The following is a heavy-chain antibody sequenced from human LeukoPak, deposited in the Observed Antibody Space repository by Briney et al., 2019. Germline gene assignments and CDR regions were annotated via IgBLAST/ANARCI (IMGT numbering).Heavy chain of an antibody. CDR3: ARGLGDSSGYSDAFDI. J-gene: IGHJ3*02. D-gene: IGHD3-22*01. CDR2: IIPIFGTA. CDR1: GGTFSSYA. V-gene: IGHV1-69*13. Sequence: SVKVSCKASGGTFSSYAISWVRQAPGQGLEWMGGIIPIFGTANYAQKFQGRVTITADESTSTAYMELSSLRSEDTAVYYCARGLGDSSGYSDAFDIWGQGTMVTVSS.